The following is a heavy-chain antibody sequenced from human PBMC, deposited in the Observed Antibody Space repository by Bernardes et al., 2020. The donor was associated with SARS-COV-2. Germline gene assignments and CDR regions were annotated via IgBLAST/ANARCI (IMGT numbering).Heavy chain of an antibody. V-gene: IGHV3-21*01. D-gene: IGHD2-2*01. CDR3: ARLPREYCSATSCYSFDS. Sequence: GSLRLSCVASGFTFSNYGMNWVRQAPGKGLEWVSSISSSSGSIYYADSVEGRFTISRDNAKNSLYLQMNSLRAEDTAVYYCARLPREYCSATSCYSFDSWGQGTLVTVSS. J-gene: IGHJ4*02. CDR2: ISSSSGSI. CDR1: GFTFSNYG.